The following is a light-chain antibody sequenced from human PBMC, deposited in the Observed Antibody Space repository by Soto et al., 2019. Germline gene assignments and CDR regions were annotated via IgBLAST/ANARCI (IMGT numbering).Light chain of an antibody. CDR2: DAS. J-gene: IGKJ2*03. V-gene: IGKV3-20*01. CDR1: QSLGTDY. CDR3: QQYAYSPPHS. Sequence: DIVLTQSPGTLSLSPGERATLSCRASQSLGTDYLAWYQQKPGQAPRLLIYDASRRATGIPDRFSGSGSGADFTLTISTLEPEDFAVYYCQQYAYSPPHSFGQGTKLEIK.